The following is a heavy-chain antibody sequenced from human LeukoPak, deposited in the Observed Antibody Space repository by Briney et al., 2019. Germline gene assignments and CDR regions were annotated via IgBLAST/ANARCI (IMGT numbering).Heavy chain of an antibody. V-gene: IGHV1-46*01. CDR3: ARNSGIAAAGTRVPLGY. J-gene: IGHJ4*02. D-gene: IGHD6-13*01. CDR1: GYTFTSYY. CDR2: INPSGGST. Sequence: ASVKVSCKASGYTFTSYYMHWVRQAPGQGLEWMGIINPSGGSTSYAQKFQGRVTMTRDTSTSTVYMELSSLRSEDTAVYYCARNSGIAAAGTRVPLGYWGQGTLVTVSS.